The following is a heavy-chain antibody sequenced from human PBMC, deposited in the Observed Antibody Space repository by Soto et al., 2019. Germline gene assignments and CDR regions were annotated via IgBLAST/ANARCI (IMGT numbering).Heavy chain of an antibody. V-gene: IGHV3-15*01. CDR1: GFTFNNAW. CDR3: TTLSYFRGSSCFSVLDS. J-gene: IGHJ4*02. CDR2: IRSKTDGGTA. D-gene: IGHD2-2*01. Sequence: EVQLVESGGGLVKPGGSLRLSCAASGFTFNNAWMTWVRQVPGKGLEWVARIRSKTDGGTADLAAPVKDRFIISRDDSKNTLYLEMNGLKTEDTALYHCTTLSYFRGSSCFSVLDSWGQGTLVTVSS.